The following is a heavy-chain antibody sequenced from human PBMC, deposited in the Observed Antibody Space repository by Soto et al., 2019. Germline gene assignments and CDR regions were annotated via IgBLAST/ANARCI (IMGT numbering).Heavy chain of an antibody. J-gene: IGHJ4*02. D-gene: IGHD3-16*01. V-gene: IGHV1-69*13. CDR2: IVPIYRTA. Sequence: SVKVSCKASRGYFSSYRFTWVRKVRGQGLEWLGGIVPIYRTADYARKCQGRVTITADESTRTVYLELSSLKSQDTALYYCAGDSGGKRGSSWGQGTLVTVAS. CDR1: RGYFSSYR. CDR3: AGDSGGKRGSS.